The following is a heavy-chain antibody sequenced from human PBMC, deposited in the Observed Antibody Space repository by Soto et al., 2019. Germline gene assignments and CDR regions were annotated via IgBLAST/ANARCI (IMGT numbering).Heavy chain of an antibody. D-gene: IGHD6-19*01. CDR2: IIPILGIA. J-gene: IGHJ4*02. CDR3: ARTPSYSSCSEDY. Sequence: QVQLVQSGAEVKKPASSVKVSCKASGGTFSSYTISWVRQAPGQGLEWMGRIIPILGIANYAQTFQGRVTISADKSTSTAYIELSSLRSEDTAVYYCARTPSYSSCSEDYCGQGTLVTVSS. V-gene: IGHV1-69*02. CDR1: GGTFSSYT.